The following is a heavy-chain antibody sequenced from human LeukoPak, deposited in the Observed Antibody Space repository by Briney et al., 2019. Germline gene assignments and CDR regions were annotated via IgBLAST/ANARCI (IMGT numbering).Heavy chain of an antibody. Sequence: SETLSLTCSVSGVSITSNYWSWIRQPPGKGLEWLGYTHHSGATSYNPSLKSRSTMSLDTSNNQFSLKLSSVTAAGTAVYYCARSSGHSYGDFDYWGQGDLVTVSS. CDR1: GVSITSNY. J-gene: IGHJ4*02. CDR2: THHSGAT. D-gene: IGHD5-18*01. CDR3: ARSSGHSYGDFDY. V-gene: IGHV4-59*01.